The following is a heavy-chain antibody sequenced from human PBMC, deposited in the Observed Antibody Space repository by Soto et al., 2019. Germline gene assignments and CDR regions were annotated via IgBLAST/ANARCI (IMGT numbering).Heavy chain of an antibody. CDR2: IYYSGST. D-gene: IGHD6-13*01. V-gene: IGHV4-59*01. CDR1: GGSISSYY. CDR3: ASGAAGTPPAYYYGMDV. Sequence: SETLSLTCTVSGGSISSYYWSWIRQPPGKGLEWIGYIYYSGSTNYNPSLKSRVTISVDTSKNQFSLKLSSVTAADTAVYYCASGAAGTPPAYYYGMDVWGQGTTVTVSS. J-gene: IGHJ6*02.